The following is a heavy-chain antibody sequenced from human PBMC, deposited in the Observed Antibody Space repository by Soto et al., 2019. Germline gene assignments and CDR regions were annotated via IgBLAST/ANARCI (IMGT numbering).Heavy chain of an antibody. V-gene: IGHV4-39*01. D-gene: IGHD2-2*01. Sequence: SETLSLTCTVSGGSISSSTYFWGWVRQPPGKALEWIGSIYKSGSTYYNPSLNSRVSISVDTSKNQFSLKLSSVTAADTAVYYCATTTCCTSISCYASLFDFWGQGTLVTVSS. CDR1: GGSISSSTYF. CDR2: IYKSGST. CDR3: ATTTCCTSISCYASLFDF. J-gene: IGHJ4*02.